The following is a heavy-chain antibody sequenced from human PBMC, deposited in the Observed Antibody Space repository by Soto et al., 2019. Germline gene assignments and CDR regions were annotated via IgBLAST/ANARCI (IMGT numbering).Heavy chain of an antibody. CDR1: GYTFTNYG. CDR2: ISDYNANT. V-gene: IGHV1-18*04. CDR3: ASRSPRGGYDLDY. D-gene: IGHD5-12*01. Sequence: QVPLVQSGAEVKKPGASVKVSCKASGYTFTNYGISWVRQAPGQGLEWMGWISDYNANTNYAQKFQGRVTMTTDTSTSTAYMELRSLRSDDTAVYYCASRSPRGGYDLDYWGQGTLVTVSS. J-gene: IGHJ4*02.